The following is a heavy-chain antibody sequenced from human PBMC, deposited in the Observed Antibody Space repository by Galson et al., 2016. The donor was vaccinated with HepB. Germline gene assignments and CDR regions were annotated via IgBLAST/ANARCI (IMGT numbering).Heavy chain of an antibody. J-gene: IGHJ4*02. V-gene: IGHV3-33*01. D-gene: IGHD6-19*01. CDR3: AREGTNIAVAATAFDY. Sequence: SLRLSCAASGFTFSGYGMHWVRQAPGKGLEWVALIWNDGSYKNYADSVKGRFTISRDNSKNALFLQMNSLRAEDTAVYYCAREGTNIAVAATAFDYCGQGTLVTVSS. CDR2: IWNDGSYK. CDR1: GFTFSGYG.